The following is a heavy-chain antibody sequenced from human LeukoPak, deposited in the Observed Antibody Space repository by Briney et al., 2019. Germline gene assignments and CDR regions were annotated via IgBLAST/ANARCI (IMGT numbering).Heavy chain of an antibody. D-gene: IGHD3-22*01. Sequence: GGSLRLSCAASGFTFSSYAMSWVRQAPGKGLEWVSVIYSGGSTYYADSVKGRFTISRDNSKNTLYLQMNSLRAEDTAVYYCAKDGYYYDSSGHSPWGQGTLVTVSS. CDR3: AKDGYYYDSSGHSP. J-gene: IGHJ4*02. V-gene: IGHV3-23*03. CDR2: IYSGGST. CDR1: GFTFSSYA.